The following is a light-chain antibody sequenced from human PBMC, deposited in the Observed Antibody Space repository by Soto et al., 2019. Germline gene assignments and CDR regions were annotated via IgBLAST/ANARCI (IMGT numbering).Light chain of an antibody. J-gene: IGKJ2*01. CDR3: QQYGSSPPYT. CDR2: GSS. V-gene: IGKV3-20*01. Sequence: EVVLTQSPGTLSLSPGERATLSCRASQSVSNNYLAWYQQKPGQSPKLLIFGSSDRATGIPDRFSGSGSGTDFTPTISSLEPEDFAVYYCQQYGSSPPYTFGQGTKLEIK. CDR1: QSVSNNY.